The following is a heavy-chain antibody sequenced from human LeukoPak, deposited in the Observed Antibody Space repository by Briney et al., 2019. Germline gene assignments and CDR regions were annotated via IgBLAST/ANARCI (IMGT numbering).Heavy chain of an antibody. CDR1: GFTFSSYS. CDR2: ISSSSSYI. D-gene: IGHD4-17*01. J-gene: IGHJ3*02. CDR3: AREVTTRASDAFDI. V-gene: IGHV3-21*04. Sequence: GWSMRLSCAASGFTFSSYSMNWVRKAPRKGLGWVSFISSSSSYIYYADSVKGRFTISRDNAKNSLYLQMNSLRAEDTAVYYCAREVTTRASDAFDIWGQGTMVTVSS.